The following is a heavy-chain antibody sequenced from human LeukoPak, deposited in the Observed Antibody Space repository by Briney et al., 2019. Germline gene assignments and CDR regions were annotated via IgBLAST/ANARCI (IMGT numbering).Heavy chain of an antibody. J-gene: IGHJ6*02. D-gene: IGHD6-13*01. CDR1: GFTFSSYA. Sequence: QAGGSLRLSCAASGFTFSSYAMSWVRQAPGKGLEWVSAISGSGGSTYYADSVKGRFTISRDNSKNTLYLQMNSLRAEDTAVYYCAKDGRSSSSSYSSSWYGNYYYGMDVWGQGTTVTVSS. CDR3: AKDGRSSSSSYSSSWYGNYYYGMDV. CDR2: ISGSGGST. V-gene: IGHV3-23*01.